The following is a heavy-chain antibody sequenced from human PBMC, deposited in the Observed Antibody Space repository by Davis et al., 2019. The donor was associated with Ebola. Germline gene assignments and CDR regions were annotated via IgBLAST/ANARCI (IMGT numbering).Heavy chain of an antibody. J-gene: IGHJ4*02. CDR2: INPNSGGT. CDR1: GYSFTGYY. D-gene: IGHD5-24*01. V-gene: IGHV1-2*06. CDR3: AGGDSRDFDY. Sequence: AASVTVSCKASGYSFTGYYMHWVRQAPGQGLEWVGRINPNSGGTDYAQKFQGRVTMTRDTSISTAYMELSSLRSDDTAVYYCAGGDSRDFDYWGQGTLVTVSS.